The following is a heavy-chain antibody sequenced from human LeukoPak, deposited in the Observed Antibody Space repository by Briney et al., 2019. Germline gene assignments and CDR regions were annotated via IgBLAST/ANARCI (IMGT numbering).Heavy chain of an antibody. D-gene: IGHD6-6*01. CDR3: ASYSSSARSFDY. CDR2: IYHSGST. CDR1: GGSISSGGYS. J-gene: IGHJ4*02. V-gene: IGHV4-30-2*01. Sequence: SETLSLTCAVSGGSISSGGYSWSWIRQPPGKGLEWIGYIYHSGSTYYNPSLKSRVTISVDRSKNQFSLKLSSVTAADTAVYYCASYSSSARSFDYWGQETLVTVSS.